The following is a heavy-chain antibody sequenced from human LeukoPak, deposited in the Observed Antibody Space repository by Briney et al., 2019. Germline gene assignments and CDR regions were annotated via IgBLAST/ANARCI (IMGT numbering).Heavy chain of an antibody. J-gene: IGHJ5*02. CDR1: GYTFTSYG. Sequence: ASVKVSCKASGYTFTSYGISWVRQAPGQGLEWMGWISAYNGNTNYAQKLQGRVTMTTDTSTSTAYMELRSLRSDDTAVYFCARDKWELHWFDPWGQGTLVTVSS. CDR3: ARDKWELHWFDP. CDR2: ISAYNGNT. D-gene: IGHD1-26*01. V-gene: IGHV1-18*01.